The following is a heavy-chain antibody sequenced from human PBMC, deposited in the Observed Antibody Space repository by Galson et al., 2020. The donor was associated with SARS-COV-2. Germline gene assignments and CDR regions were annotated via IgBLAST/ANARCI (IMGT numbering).Heavy chain of an antibody. CDR3: ARTFGSGWDY. Sequence: GGSLRLSCAASGFTFSSYAMHWVRQAPGKGLEWVAVISYDGSNKYYADSVKGRFTISRDNSKNTLYLQMNSLRAEDTAVYYCARTFGSGWDYWGQGTLVTVSS. J-gene: IGHJ4*02. CDR2: ISYDGSNK. V-gene: IGHV3-30-3*01. CDR1: GFTFSSYA. D-gene: IGHD6-19*01.